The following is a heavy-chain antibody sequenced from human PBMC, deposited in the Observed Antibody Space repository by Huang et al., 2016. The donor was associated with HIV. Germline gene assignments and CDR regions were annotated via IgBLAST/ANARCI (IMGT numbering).Heavy chain of an antibody. CDR1: GASFSSGAYY. CDR2: VFYSGST. V-gene: IGHV4-30-4*08. CDR3: ARAPPMVRGILHYYSYMDV. J-gene: IGHJ6*03. D-gene: IGHD3-10*01. Sequence: VQLQESGPGLVKPSQTLSLTCTVSGASFSSGAYYWSWIRQPPGKGLEWIGYVFYSGSTYYTPSLMSRSSMSVDTAKNQFSLKLSSVTVADTAVYYCARAPPMVRGILHYYSYMDVWGKGTTVTVSS.